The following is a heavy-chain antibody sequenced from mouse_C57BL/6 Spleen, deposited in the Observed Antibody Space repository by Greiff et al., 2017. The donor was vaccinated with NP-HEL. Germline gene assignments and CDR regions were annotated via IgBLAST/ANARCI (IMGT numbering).Heavy chain of an antibody. CDR2: INPNNGGT. CDR3: ARSGYYGRRGAWFAY. V-gene: IGHV1-18*01. Sequence: VQLQQSGPELVKPGASVKIPCKASGYTFTDYNMDWVKQSHGKSLEWIGDINPNNGGTIYNQKFKGKATLTVDKSSSTAYMELRSLTSEDTAVYYCARSGYYGRRGAWFAYWGQGTLVTVSA. CDR1: GYTFTDYN. J-gene: IGHJ3*01. D-gene: IGHD1-1*01.